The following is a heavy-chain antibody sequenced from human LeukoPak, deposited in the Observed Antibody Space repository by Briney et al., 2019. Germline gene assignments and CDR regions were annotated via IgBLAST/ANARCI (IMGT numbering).Heavy chain of an antibody. Sequence: GGSLRLSCAASGFTFRSYWMNWVRQAPGKGLEWVANINQDGSVKQYVDSLKGRFTISRDNAENSMYLQMNSLRAEDTAVYYCARTGYSSNSLDYWGQGTLVTVPS. J-gene: IGHJ4*02. V-gene: IGHV3-7*03. CDR3: ARTGYSSNSLDY. CDR2: INQDGSVK. CDR1: GFTFRSYW. D-gene: IGHD6-19*01.